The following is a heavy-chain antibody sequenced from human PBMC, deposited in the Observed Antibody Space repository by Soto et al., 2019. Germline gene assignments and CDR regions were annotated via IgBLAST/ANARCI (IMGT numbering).Heavy chain of an antibody. Sequence: EVQLVESGGGLVQPGGSLRLSCAVSGFIFSDYWMTWVRQAPGKGLEWVANIHPEGSEKYYVDSVKGRFTISRDNAKNSLYLQMISLRAEDTALYYCARARIDYWGRGTLITVSS. J-gene: IGHJ4*02. CDR2: IHPEGSEK. V-gene: IGHV3-7*03. CDR1: GFIFSDYW. CDR3: ARARIDY.